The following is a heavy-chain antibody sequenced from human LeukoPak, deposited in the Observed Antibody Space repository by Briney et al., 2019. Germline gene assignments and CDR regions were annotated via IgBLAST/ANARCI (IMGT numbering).Heavy chain of an antibody. V-gene: IGHV3-74*01. CDR1: GFTFSSYW. J-gene: IGHJ4*02. CDR2: INGDGSDT. D-gene: IGHD5-18*01. CDR3: VRGLGSGYSYAYGVY. Sequence: GGSLRLSCKASGFTFSSYWMHWVRQIPGKGLAWVSRINGDGSDTNSADSVKGRFTISRDNAKNTLYLQMNSLRAEDTAVNYCVRGLGSGYSYAYGVYWGQGTLVTVSS.